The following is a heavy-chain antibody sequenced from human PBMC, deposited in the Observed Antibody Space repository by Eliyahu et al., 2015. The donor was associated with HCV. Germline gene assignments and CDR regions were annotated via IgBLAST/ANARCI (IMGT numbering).Heavy chain of an antibody. D-gene: IGHD3-22*01. V-gene: IGHV2-5*01. CDR3: ARFYDSSGYYYGNFDY. CDR2: IYWNDNK. J-gene: IGHJ4*02. Sequence: QITLKESGPTLVKPTQTLTLTCTFSGFSLSTSGEAVGWIRQPLGKALEWLALIYWNDNKRYSPSLKSRLTITKDTSKNQVVLTMTNMDPVDTATYYCARFYDSSGYYYGNFDYWGQGTLVTVSS. CDR1: GFSLSTSGEA.